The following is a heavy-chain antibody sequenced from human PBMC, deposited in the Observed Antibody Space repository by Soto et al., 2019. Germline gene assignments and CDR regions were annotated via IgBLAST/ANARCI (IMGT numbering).Heavy chain of an antibody. Sequence: QVQLVQSGAEVKKPGSSVKVSCKASGGTFSSYAIIWVRQAPGQGLEWMGGIIPIFGTANYAQKFQGRVTITADESTSTAYMGLGSLRSEDTAVYYCARYLGELTVTMAHYYYGMDVWGQGTTVTVSS. CDR3: ARYLGELTVTMAHYYYGMDV. CDR2: IIPIFGTA. J-gene: IGHJ6*02. CDR1: GGTFSSYA. V-gene: IGHV1-69*01. D-gene: IGHD4-4*01.